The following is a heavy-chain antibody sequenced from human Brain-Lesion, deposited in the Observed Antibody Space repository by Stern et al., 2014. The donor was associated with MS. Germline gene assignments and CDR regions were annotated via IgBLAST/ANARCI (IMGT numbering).Heavy chain of an antibody. Sequence: VQLVDSGGGVVQPGRSLRLSCAASGFTFRNYGMHWVRQAPGKGLEWVAVISYDGSNKYYADSVKGRFTISRDNSKNTLYLQMHSLRTEDTAVYYCAKGRFPYYYDTSGYYAPLDYWGQGTLVTVSS. J-gene: IGHJ4*02. V-gene: IGHV3-30*18. D-gene: IGHD3-22*01. CDR3: AKGRFPYYYDTSGYYAPLDY. CDR1: GFTFRNYG. CDR2: ISYDGSNK.